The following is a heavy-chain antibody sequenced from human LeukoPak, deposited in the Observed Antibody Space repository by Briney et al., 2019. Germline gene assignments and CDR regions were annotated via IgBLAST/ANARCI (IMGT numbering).Heavy chain of an antibody. CDR2: IYYSGST. CDR3: AREAGYYDYVWGSYRRTPHDAFDI. Sequence: PSETLSLICTVSGGSISSYYWSWIRQPPGKGLEWIGYIYYSGSTNYNPSLKSRVTISVDTSKNQFSLKLSSVTAADTAVYYCAREAGYYDYVWGSYRRTPHDAFDIWGQGTMVTVSS. CDR1: GGSISSYY. D-gene: IGHD3-16*02. J-gene: IGHJ3*02. V-gene: IGHV4-59*12.